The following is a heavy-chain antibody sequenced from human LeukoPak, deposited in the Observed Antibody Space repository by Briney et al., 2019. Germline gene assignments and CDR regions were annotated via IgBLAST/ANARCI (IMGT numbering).Heavy chain of an antibody. Sequence: SQTLSLTCTVSVGSISSGSYYWSWIRHPPGKRLEGIGHIYISGSTNYNPSLYSRVTISLDTSKNQFSLTLSSVTAADTAVYYCARDGDYGDYPKSDYWGQGTLVTVSS. V-gene: IGHV4-61*09. J-gene: IGHJ4*02. CDR2: IYISGST. CDR1: VGSISSGSYY. CDR3: ARDGDYGDYPKSDY. D-gene: IGHD4-17*01.